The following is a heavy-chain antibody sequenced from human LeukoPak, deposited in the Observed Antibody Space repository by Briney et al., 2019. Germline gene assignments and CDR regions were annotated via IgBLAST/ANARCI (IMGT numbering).Heavy chain of an antibody. D-gene: IGHD5-12*01. J-gene: IGHJ4*02. V-gene: IGHV3-15*01. CDR2: IKSITDGGTE. Sequence: SGGSLRLSCAASGFTFSNVWMSWVRQAPGKGLEWVGRIKSITDGGTEDYAAPVRGRLTISRDDSKNTLYPQMNSLKTEDTAVYYCTTSSGYEGLFDYWGQGTLVTVSS. CDR1: GFTFSNVW. CDR3: TTSSGYEGLFDY.